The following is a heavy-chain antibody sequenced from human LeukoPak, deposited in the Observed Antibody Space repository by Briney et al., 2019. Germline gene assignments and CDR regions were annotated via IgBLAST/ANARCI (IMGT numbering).Heavy chain of an antibody. CDR1: GGSISSGGYY. CDR2: IYYSGST. D-gene: IGHD3-9*01. V-gene: IGHV4-31*03. Sequence: SQTLSLTCTVSGGSISSGGYYWSWIRQHPGKGLEWIGYIYYSGSTYYNPSLKSRVTKSVETSKNQFSLRLSSVTAADTAVYYCARVNTVRYYDILTGYYRGVGYFDYWGQGTLVTVSS. J-gene: IGHJ4*02. CDR3: ARVNTVRYYDILTGYYRGVGYFDY.